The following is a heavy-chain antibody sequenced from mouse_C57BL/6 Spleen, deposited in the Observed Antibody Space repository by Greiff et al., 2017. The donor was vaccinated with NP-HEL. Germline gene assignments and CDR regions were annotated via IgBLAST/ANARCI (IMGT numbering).Heavy chain of an antibody. J-gene: IGHJ3*01. Sequence: QVQLKQPGAELVRPGSSVKLSCKASGYTFTSYWMHWVKPRPIQGLEWIGNIDPSDSETHSHQKFTDKATLTVDKSSSTAYMQLSSLTSEDSAVYYCARGANLWFAYWGQGTLVTVSA. V-gene: IGHV1-52*01. CDR3: ARGANLWFAY. D-gene: IGHD3-1*01. CDR2: IDPSDSET. CDR1: GYTFTSYW.